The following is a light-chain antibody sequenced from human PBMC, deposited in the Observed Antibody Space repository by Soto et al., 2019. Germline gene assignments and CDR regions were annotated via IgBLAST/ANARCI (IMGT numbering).Light chain of an antibody. CDR1: QTISSW. CDR2: KAS. J-gene: IGKJ1*01. Sequence: DIQMTQSPSTLSASVGDRVTITCRASQTISSWLAWYQQKPGKAPKLLIYKASSLESGVPARFSGSGSGTAFTLSISILQPDDFATYYCQQYNDYSTFGQGTKVEI. CDR3: QQYNDYST. V-gene: IGKV1-5*03.